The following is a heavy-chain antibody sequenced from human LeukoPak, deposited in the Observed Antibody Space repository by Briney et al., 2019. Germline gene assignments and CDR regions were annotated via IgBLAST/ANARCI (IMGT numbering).Heavy chain of an antibody. CDR2: INTDGSST. CDR1: GFTFSTYW. Sequence: GGSLRLSCAASGFTFSTYWMHWVRQAPGKGLVWVSRINTDGSSTSYADSVKGRFTISRDNAKNTLYLQMNSLRAEDTAVYYCAREPSEYFDXXXXGTLVTVSS. V-gene: IGHV3-74*01. J-gene: IGHJ4*02. D-gene: IGHD6-19*01. CDR3: AREPSEYFDX.